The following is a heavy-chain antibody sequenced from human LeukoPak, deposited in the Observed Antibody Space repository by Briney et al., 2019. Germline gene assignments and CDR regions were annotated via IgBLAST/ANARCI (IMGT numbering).Heavy chain of an antibody. Sequence: SQTLSLTCTVSGGSISSGSYYWSWIRQPAGKGLEWIGRIYTSGSTNYNPSLKSRVTISVDTSKNQFSLKLSSVTAADTAVYYCARGVRGLRFLEWTTDYWGQGTLVTVSS. J-gene: IGHJ4*02. CDR2: IYTSGST. CDR1: GGSISSGSYY. V-gene: IGHV4-61*02. CDR3: ARGVRGLRFLEWTTDY. D-gene: IGHD3-3*01.